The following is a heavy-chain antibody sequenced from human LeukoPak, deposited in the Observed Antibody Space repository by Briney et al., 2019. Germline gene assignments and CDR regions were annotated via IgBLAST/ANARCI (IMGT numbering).Heavy chain of an antibody. CDR1: GGSISSGDYY. CDR3: TRYQLLSQWFDP. CDR2: IHYSGST. D-gene: IGHD2-2*01. Sequence: PSQTLSLTCTVSGGSISSGDYYWSWIRQPPGKGLEWIGYIHYSGSTYYNPSLKSRVTISVDTSKNQFSLKLSSVTAADTAVYYCTRYQLLSQWFDPWGQGTLVTVSS. J-gene: IGHJ5*02. V-gene: IGHV4-30-4*08.